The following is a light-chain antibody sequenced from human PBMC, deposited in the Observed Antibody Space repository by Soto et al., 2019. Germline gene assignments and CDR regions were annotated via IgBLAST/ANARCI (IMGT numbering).Light chain of an antibody. V-gene: IGLV2-14*01. CDR3: CSYTSSNTPWV. CDR1: SSDVGAYNY. J-gene: IGLJ1*01. Sequence: QSALTQPASVSGSPGQSITISCTGTSSDVGAYNYVSWYQQHPGKAPKLMIYEVTNRPSGVSNRFSGSKSGNTAYLTISGLQAEDEADYYCCSYTSSNTPWVFGTGTKLTVL. CDR2: EVT.